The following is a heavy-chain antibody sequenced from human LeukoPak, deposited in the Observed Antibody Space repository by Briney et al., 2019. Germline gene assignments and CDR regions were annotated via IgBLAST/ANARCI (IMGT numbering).Heavy chain of an antibody. D-gene: IGHD5-18*01. CDR1: GFTFDDYA. J-gene: IGHJ5*02. CDR3: AKDILDSYGHGWFDP. V-gene: IGHV3-9*01. CDR2: ISWNSGSI. Sequence: PGRSLRLSCAASGFTFDDYAMHWVRQAPGKGLEWVSGISWNSGSIGYADSVKGRFTISRDNAKNSLYLQVNSLRAEDTALYYCAKDILDSYGHGWFDPWGQGTLVTVSS.